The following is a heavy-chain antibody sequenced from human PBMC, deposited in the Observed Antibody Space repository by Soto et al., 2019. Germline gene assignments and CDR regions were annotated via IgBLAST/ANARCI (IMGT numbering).Heavy chain of an antibody. J-gene: IGHJ3*02. V-gene: IGHV4-34*02. Sequence: QVQLQQWGAGLLKPSETLSLTCAVFGGSLSGYWWSWIRQPPGKGLEWIGEIDASGGTNYNPSLKCRVTISEDTSKNQFSLKLTSVIAADTAVYFCARAGFSGPYDAFDIWGQGTMVSVSS. CDR2: IDASGGT. CDR1: GGSLSGYW. D-gene: IGHD1-26*01. CDR3: ARAGFSGPYDAFDI.